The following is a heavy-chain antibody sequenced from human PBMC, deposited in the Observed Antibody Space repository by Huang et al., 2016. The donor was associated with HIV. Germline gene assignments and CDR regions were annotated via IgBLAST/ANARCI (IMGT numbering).Heavy chain of an antibody. CDR3: ARGYDILTRMAY. CDR1: GGSFSGYY. Sequence: QVQLQQWGAGLLKPSETLSLTCAVYGGSFSGYYWCWIRQPPGKGLEGIGEINHSGSTNYNPSLKSRVTISVDTSKNQFSLKLSSVTAADTAVYYCARGYDILTRMAYWGQGTLVTVSS. CDR2: INHSGST. V-gene: IGHV4-34*01. D-gene: IGHD3-9*01. J-gene: IGHJ4*02.